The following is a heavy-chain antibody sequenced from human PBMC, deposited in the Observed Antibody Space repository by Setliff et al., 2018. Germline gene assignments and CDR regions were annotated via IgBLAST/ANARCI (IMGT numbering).Heavy chain of an antibody. CDR3: ARTCSGSGCYAGLES. V-gene: IGHV3-7*01. Sequence: PGGSLRLSCAASGFTFSSYLMSWVRQAPGKGLEWVANINQDGSEKYHADSVKGRFTISRDNSKNTLYLQMNSLRPEDTAVYYCARTCSGSGCYAGLESWGQGTPVTVSS. J-gene: IGHJ4*02. CDR2: INQDGSEK. D-gene: IGHD2-15*01. CDR1: GFTFSSYL.